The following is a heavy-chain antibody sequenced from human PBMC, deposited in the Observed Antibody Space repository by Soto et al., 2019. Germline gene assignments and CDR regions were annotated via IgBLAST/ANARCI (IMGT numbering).Heavy chain of an antibody. J-gene: IGHJ4*02. V-gene: IGHV4-34*02. CDR2: INHSGST. CDR1: GWSFSGYY. CDR3: ARGYYGSGTYLYFDQ. Sequence: QVQLQQWGTGLLKPSETLSLTCVVNGWSFSGYYWTWIRQSPGKGLEWIGEINHSGSTNDNPSLKNRVTISGDAANNQFSLGLTCVTGADTAVYYGARGYYGSGTYLYFDQWGQGTLVTVYS. D-gene: IGHD3-10*01.